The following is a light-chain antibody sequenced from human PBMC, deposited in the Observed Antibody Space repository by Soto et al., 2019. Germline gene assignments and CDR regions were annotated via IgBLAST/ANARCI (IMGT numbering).Light chain of an antibody. CDR1: QDIRSD. CDR3: LQNNNYPLT. CDR2: AAS. Sequence: AIQMTQSPSSLSASVGDRVTVTCRASQDIRSDVGRYQQKPGQAPKVLMYAASRLHSGVPSRFSGSGSGTNFVLTISSLQPEDAATYYCLQNNNYPLTFGGGTKV. V-gene: IGKV1-6*01. J-gene: IGKJ4*01.